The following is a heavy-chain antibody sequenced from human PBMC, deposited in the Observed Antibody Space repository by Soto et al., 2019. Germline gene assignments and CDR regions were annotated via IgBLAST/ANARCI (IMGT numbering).Heavy chain of an antibody. V-gene: IGHV1-3*02. CDR3: ARGGTTDYYGMDV. CDR2: SNAGNGNT. Sequence: SVKVSCKASGYTFTSYAMHWVRQAPGQRLEWMGWSNAGNGNTKYSQEFQGRVTITRDTSASTAYMELSSLRSEDMAVYYCARGGTTDYYGMDVWGQGTTVTVSS. CDR1: GYTFTSYA. J-gene: IGHJ6*02. D-gene: IGHD1-7*01.